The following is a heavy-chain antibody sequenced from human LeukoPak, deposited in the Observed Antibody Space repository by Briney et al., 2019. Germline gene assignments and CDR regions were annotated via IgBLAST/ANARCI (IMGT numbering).Heavy chain of an antibody. CDR3: ARAYCSGGSCPSHFDY. CDR1: GFTFSSYS. V-gene: IGHV3-21*01. Sequence: GGSLRLSCAASGFTFSSYSMNWVRQAPGKGLEWVSSISSSSSYIYYADSAKGRFTISRDNAKNSLYLQMNSLRAEDTAVYYCARAYCSGGSCPSHFDYWGQGTLVTVSS. J-gene: IGHJ4*02. D-gene: IGHD2-15*01. CDR2: ISSSSSYI.